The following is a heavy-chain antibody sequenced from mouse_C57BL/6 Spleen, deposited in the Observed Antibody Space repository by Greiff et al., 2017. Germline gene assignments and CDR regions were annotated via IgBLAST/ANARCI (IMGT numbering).Heavy chain of an antibody. CDR2: IDPEDGDT. V-gene: IGHV14-1*01. CDR1: GFNIKDYY. Sequence: EVQLQQSGAELVRPGASVKLSCTASGFNIKDYYMHWVKQRPEQGLEWIGRIDPEDGDTEYAPKFQGKATLTADTSSNTAYLQLSSLTSEYTAVYYCTTALYYGNYGGAMDYWGQGTSVTVSS. CDR3: TTALYYGNYGGAMDY. D-gene: IGHD2-1*01. J-gene: IGHJ4*01.